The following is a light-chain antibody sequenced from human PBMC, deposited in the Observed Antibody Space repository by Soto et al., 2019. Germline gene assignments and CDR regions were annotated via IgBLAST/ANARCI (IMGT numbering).Light chain of an antibody. Sequence: EIVLTQSPGTLSLSPGGRATLSCRASQSVSSSYLGWYQQKPGQAPRLLIYGASSRATGIPDRFSGSGSGTDFTLTIARLEPEDFAVYYCQLYGNSPPRTFGQGTKVEIK. CDR2: GAS. V-gene: IGKV3-20*01. CDR1: QSVSSSY. J-gene: IGKJ1*01. CDR3: QLYGNSPPRT.